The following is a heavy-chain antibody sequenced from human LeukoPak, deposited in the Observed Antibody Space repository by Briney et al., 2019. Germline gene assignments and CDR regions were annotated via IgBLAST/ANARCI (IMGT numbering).Heavy chain of an antibody. D-gene: IGHD4-17*01. CDR3: ARENYGDYGDAFDI. CDR1: GFSISSYE. Sequence: GSLRLSCAASGFSISSYEMHWVRQAPGKGLEWVSYISSSGSTIYYADSVKGRFTISRDNAKNSLYLQMNSLRAEDTAVYYCARENYGDYGDAFDIWGQGTMVTVSS. CDR2: ISSSGSTI. V-gene: IGHV3-48*03. J-gene: IGHJ3*02.